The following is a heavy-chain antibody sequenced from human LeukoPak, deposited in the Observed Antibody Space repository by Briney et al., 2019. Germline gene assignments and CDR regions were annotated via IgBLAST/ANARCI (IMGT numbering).Heavy chain of an antibody. V-gene: IGHV3-48*03. Sequence: GGSLRLSCAASGFTFSSYEMNWVRQAPGKGLEWISYISSRGTTMLYADSVKGRFTISRDNAKSSLYLQMNSLRPEDAAVYYCARDVGYCTSTTCPPYNWFDPWGQGTLVTVSS. D-gene: IGHD2-2*01. CDR2: ISSRGTTM. CDR3: ARDVGYCTSTTCPPYNWFDP. J-gene: IGHJ5*02. CDR1: GFTFSSYE.